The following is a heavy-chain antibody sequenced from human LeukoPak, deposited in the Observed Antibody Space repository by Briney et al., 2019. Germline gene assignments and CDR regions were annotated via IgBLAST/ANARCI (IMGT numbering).Heavy chain of an antibody. CDR2: INHSGRT. D-gene: IGHD2-21*02. V-gene: IGHV4-34*01. CDR3: ARFLAYCGGDCSNWYFDL. J-gene: IGHJ2*01. Sequence: SETLSLTCAVYGGSFSGYYWSWIRQPPGKGLEWIGEINHSGRTNYNPSLTSRVTISVDTSKNQFSLKLRFVTAADTAVYYCARFLAYCGGDCSNWYFDLWGRGTLVTVSS. CDR1: GGSFSGYY.